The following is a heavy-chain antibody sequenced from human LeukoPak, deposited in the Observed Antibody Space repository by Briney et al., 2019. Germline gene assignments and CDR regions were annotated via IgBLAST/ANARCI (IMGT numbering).Heavy chain of an antibody. J-gene: IGHJ4*02. D-gene: IGHD3-16*02. CDR3: AKANMITFGGVIAN. CDR2: ISGSGGST. V-gene: IGHV3-23*01. Sequence: GGSLRLSCAASGFTFSSYAMSWVRQAPGKGLEWVSAISGSGGSTYYAESVKGRFTISRDNSKNTLYLQMNSLRAEDTAVYYCAKANMITFGGVIANWGQGTLVTVSS. CDR1: GFTFSSYA.